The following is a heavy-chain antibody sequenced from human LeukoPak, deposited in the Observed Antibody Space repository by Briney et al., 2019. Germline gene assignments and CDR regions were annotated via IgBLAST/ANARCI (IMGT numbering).Heavy chain of an antibody. CDR3: ARPRVGATGWFDP. CDR1: GFTFSSYG. V-gene: IGHV3-30*02. Sequence: GGSLRLSCAASGFTFSSYGMHWVRQAPGKGLEWVAFIRYDGSNKYYADSVKGRFTISRDNAKNPLYLQMNSLRAEDTAVYYCARPRVGATGWFDPWGQGTLVTVSS. CDR2: IRYDGSNK. D-gene: IGHD1-26*01. J-gene: IGHJ5*02.